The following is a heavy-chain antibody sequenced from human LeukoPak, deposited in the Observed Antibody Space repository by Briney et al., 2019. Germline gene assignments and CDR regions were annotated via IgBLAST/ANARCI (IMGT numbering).Heavy chain of an antibody. Sequence: SETLSLTCTVSGGSISSYYWSRIRQPPGKGLDWSGYSYYSGSTNYNPSLQSRVTISVDTSKNQFSLWLNSVTAADTAVYYCAREGSHGSGSYHSWFDPWGQGTLVTVSS. D-gene: IGHD3-10*01. V-gene: IGHV4-59*12. CDR2: SYYSGST. CDR3: AREGSHGSGSYHSWFDP. CDR1: GGSISSYY. J-gene: IGHJ5*02.